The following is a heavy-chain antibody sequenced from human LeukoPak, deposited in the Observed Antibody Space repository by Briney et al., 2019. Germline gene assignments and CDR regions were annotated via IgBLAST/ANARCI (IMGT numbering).Heavy chain of an antibody. V-gene: IGHV5-51*01. CDR3: ARRLGYCSSTSCYTLPGADY. CDR2: IYPGDSDT. J-gene: IGHJ4*02. Sequence: GESLKISCKGSGYSFTSYWIGWVRQMPGKGLEWMGIIYPGDSDTRYSPSFQGQVTISADKSIGTAYLQWSSLKASDTAMYYCARRLGYCSSTSCYTLPGADYWGQGTLVTVSS. CDR1: GYSFTSYW. D-gene: IGHD2-2*02.